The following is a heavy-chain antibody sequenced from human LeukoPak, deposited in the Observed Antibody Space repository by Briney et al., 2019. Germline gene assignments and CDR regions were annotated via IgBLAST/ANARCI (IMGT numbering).Heavy chain of an antibody. V-gene: IGHV1-2*02. CDR1: GYSFADYY. CDR2: IKPNSGDK. CDR3: ARVRYRLAETYIDY. Sequence: ASVKVSCKASGYSFADYYMHWVRQAPGQGLEWMGWIKPNSGDKRSAQKFQGRGTMTRDTSISTAYMELRRLRSDDTAVYYCARVRYRLAETYIDYWGQGTLVTVSS. J-gene: IGHJ4*02. D-gene: IGHD3-16*01.